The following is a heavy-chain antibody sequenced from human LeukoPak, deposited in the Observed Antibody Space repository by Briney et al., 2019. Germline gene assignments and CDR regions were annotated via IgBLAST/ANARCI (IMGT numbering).Heavy chain of an antibody. V-gene: IGHV3-23*01. Sequence: PGGSLRLSCAASGFTFSSNAKSWVRQAPGKGLEWVSAISGSGGSTYYADSVKGRFTISRDNSKNTLYLQMNSMRAEDTAVYYCAKGIAARPRYYYYYMDVWGKGTTVTVSS. CDR1: GFTFSSNA. CDR3: AKGIAARPRYYYYYMDV. CDR2: ISGSGGST. J-gene: IGHJ6*03. D-gene: IGHD6-6*01.